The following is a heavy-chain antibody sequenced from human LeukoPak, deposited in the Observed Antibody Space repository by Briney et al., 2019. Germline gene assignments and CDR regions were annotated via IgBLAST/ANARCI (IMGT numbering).Heavy chain of an antibody. V-gene: IGHV1-2*04. CDR1: GYTFTGYY. J-gene: IGHJ6*02. D-gene: IGHD7-27*01. CDR2: INPNSGGT. CDR3: ARGNWGFDYYGMDV. Sequence: ASVKVSCKASGYTFTGYYMHWVRQAPGQGLEWMGWINPNSGGTNYAQKFQGWVTMTRDTSISTAYMELSRLRSDDTAVYYCARGNWGFDYYGMDVWGQGTTDTVSS.